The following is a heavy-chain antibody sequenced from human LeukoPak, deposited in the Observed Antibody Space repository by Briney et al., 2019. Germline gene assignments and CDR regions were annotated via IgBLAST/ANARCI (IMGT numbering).Heavy chain of an antibody. V-gene: IGHV4-39*07. J-gene: IGHJ3*02. CDR1: GGSISSSSYY. CDR3: ARDRGGIAAAGNDAFDI. D-gene: IGHD6-13*01. CDR2: IYYSGST. Sequence: SETLSLTCTVSGGSISSSSYYWGWIRQPPGKGLEWIGSIYYSGSTYYNPSLKSRVTISVDTSKNQFSLKLSSVTAADTAVYYCARDRGGIAAAGNDAFDIWGQGTMVTVSS.